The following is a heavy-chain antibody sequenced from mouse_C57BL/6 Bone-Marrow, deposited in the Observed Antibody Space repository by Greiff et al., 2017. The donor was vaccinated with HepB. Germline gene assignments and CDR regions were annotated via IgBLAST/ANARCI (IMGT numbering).Heavy chain of an antibody. Sequence: VKLVESGPELVKPGASVKISCKASGYAFSSSWMNWVKQRPGKGLEWIGRIYPGDGDTNYNGKFKGKATLTADKSSSTAYMQLSSLTSEDSAVYFCARGDYGNPYFDYWGQGTTLTVSS. CDR2: IYPGDGDT. CDR3: ARGDYGNPYFDY. J-gene: IGHJ2*01. CDR1: GYAFSSSW. D-gene: IGHD1-1*01. V-gene: IGHV1-82*01.